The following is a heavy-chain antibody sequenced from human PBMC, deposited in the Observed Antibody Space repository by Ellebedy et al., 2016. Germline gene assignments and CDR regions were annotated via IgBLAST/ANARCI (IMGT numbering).Heavy chain of an antibody. Sequence: SETLSLTCSVSGGSISSSNSYWGWTRQSPGKGLRWFGRIHYSGNTNYNPSLKSRIFMSVDRSKNQFSLKLSSVTAADTAMYYCARLYGPFDYWGQGTLVTVSS. J-gene: IGHJ4*02. CDR1: GGSISSSNSY. D-gene: IGHD2-2*02. CDR2: IHYSGNT. V-gene: IGHV4-39*07. CDR3: ARLYGPFDY.